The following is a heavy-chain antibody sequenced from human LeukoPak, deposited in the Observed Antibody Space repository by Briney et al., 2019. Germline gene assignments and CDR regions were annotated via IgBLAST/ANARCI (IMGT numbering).Heavy chain of an antibody. V-gene: IGHV3-30-3*01. D-gene: IGHD1-1*01. CDR3: ARDINWNYMDL. J-gene: IGHJ4*02. CDR1: GFTLTNYG. Sequence: PGGSLRLSCTVFGFTLTNYGIHWVRQAPGKGLEWVAVISHDGGTARYAGSVEGRFTISRDTSKNTLYLQMNTMGPEDTAVYYCARDINWNYMDLWGQGTLVTVSS. CDR2: ISHDGGTA.